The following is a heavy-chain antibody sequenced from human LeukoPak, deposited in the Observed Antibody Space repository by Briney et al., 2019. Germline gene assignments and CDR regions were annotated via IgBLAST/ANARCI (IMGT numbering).Heavy chain of an antibody. CDR1: GYSFSSYW. CDR3: ARLAMSGSSLYLGYFDY. Sequence: GESLKISCKGSGYSFSSYWIGWVRQMPGKGLEWMGIIYPGDSDTRYSPSFQGQVTISADKSISTAYLQWSSLKASDTAMYYCARLAMSGSSLYLGYFDYWGQGALVTVSS. J-gene: IGHJ4*02. D-gene: IGHD6-13*01. V-gene: IGHV5-51*01. CDR2: IYPGDSDT.